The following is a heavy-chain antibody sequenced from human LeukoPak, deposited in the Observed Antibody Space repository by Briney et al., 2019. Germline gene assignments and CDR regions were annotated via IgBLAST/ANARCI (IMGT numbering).Heavy chain of an antibody. CDR2: VRQDGGEK. CDR1: GFTFRSYW. V-gene: IGHV3-7*01. J-gene: IGHJ6*03. CDR3: ARDKSFTIFGVVIPLGYYMDV. Sequence: PGGSLRLSCAVSGFTFRSYWMNWVRQAPGKGLEWVASVRQDGGEKSYVDSVKGRFTTSRDNAKNSLYLQMNSLRAEDTAVYYCARDKSFTIFGVVIPLGYYMDVWGKGTTVTVSS. D-gene: IGHD3-3*01.